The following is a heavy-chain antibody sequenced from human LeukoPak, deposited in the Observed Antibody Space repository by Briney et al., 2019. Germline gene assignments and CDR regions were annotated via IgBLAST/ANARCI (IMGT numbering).Heavy chain of an antibody. D-gene: IGHD6-13*01. Sequence: ASVKVSCKASGYIFSVYALIWVRQAPGQGLELMGWINTNTGNPTYAQGFTGRFVFSLDTSVSTAYLQISSLKAEGTAVYYCARARPSSSWYLDYWGQGTLVTVSS. J-gene: IGHJ4*02. V-gene: IGHV7-4-1*02. CDR1: GYIFSVYA. CDR3: ARARPSSSWYLDY. CDR2: INTNTGNP.